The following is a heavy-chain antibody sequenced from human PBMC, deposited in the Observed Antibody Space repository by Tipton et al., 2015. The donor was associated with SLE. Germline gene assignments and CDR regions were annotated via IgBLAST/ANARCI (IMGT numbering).Heavy chain of an antibody. CDR3: ATDSGSWERFDY. CDR2: IYYSGST. CDR1: GGSINSYY. J-gene: IGHJ4*02. D-gene: IGHD6-13*01. V-gene: IGHV4-59*08. Sequence: TLSLTCTVSGGSINSYYWSWIRQPPGKGLEWIGNIYYSGSTNYNPSLKSRVTISVDTSKNQFSLKLSSVTAADTAVYFCATDSGSWERFDYWGQGTLVIVSS.